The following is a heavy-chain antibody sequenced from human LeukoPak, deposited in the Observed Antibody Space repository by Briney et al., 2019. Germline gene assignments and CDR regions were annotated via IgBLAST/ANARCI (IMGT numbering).Heavy chain of an antibody. D-gene: IGHD2-8*02. Sequence: GGSLRLSCAASGLTFSSHWMHWVRQAPGKGLVWVSRITNDGSSTSYADSVKGRFTISRDNAKNTLYLQMNSLRAEDTAVYYCARELSGGYDYWGQGTLVTVSS. CDR1: GLTFSSHW. CDR2: ITNDGSST. CDR3: ARELSGGYDY. J-gene: IGHJ4*02. V-gene: IGHV3-74*01.